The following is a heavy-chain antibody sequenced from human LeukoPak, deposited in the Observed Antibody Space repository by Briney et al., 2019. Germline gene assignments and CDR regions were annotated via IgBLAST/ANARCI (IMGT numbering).Heavy chain of an antibody. Sequence: SETLSLTCAVYGGSFSGYYWSWIRQPPGKGLEWIEEINHSGSTNYNPSLKSRVTISVDTSKNQFSLKLSSVTAADTAVYYCARHGESGSYTTLLDAFDIWGQGTMVTVSS. D-gene: IGHD1-26*01. J-gene: IGHJ3*02. CDR3: ARHGESGSYTTLLDAFDI. CDR2: INHSGST. CDR1: GGSFSGYY. V-gene: IGHV4-34*01.